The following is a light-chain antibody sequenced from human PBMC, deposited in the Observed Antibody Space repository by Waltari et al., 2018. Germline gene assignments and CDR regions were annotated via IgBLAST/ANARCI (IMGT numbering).Light chain of an antibody. CDR3: SSFAGSSNWV. Sequence: QSALTQPPSASGSPGQSVTISCTGTSIAVAGHNSVSWYQQYPGKAPKVIIYEVSERPSGVPDRFSGSKSGNTASLTVSGLQAEDEADYYCSSFAGSSNWVFGGGTKLTVL. V-gene: IGLV2-8*01. CDR2: EVS. CDR1: SIAVAGHNS. J-gene: IGLJ3*02.